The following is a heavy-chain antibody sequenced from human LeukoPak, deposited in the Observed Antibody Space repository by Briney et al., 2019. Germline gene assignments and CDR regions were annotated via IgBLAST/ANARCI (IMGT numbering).Heavy chain of an antibody. CDR1: GGSFSGYY. V-gene: IGHV4-34*01. D-gene: IGHD5-12*01. Sequence: SETLSLTCAVYGGSFSGYYWSWIRQPLGKGLEWIGEINHSGSTNYNPSLKSRVTISVDTSKNQFSLKLSSVTAADTAVYYCASTYSAYDPFDYWGQGTLVTVSS. CDR2: INHSGST. CDR3: ASTYSAYDPFDY. J-gene: IGHJ4*02.